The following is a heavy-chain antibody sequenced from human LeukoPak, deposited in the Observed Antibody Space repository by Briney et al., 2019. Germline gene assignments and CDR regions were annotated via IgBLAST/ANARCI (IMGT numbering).Heavy chain of an antibody. CDR2: ISYDGSNK. D-gene: IGHD5-12*01. Sequence: GGSLRLSCAASGLTFSSYAMHWVRQAPGKGLEWVAVISYDGSNKYYADSVKGRFTISRDNSKNTLYLQMNSLRAEDTAVYYCARGHSGYDSSPYFDYWGQGTLVTVSS. J-gene: IGHJ4*02. CDR1: GLTFSSYA. V-gene: IGHV3-30*04. CDR3: ARGHSGYDSSPYFDY.